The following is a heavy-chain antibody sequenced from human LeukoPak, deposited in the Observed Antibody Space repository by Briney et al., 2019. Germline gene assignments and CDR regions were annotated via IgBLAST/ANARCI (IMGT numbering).Heavy chain of an antibody. D-gene: IGHD6-19*01. J-gene: IGHJ4*02. Sequence: SETLSLTCTVSGGSVSTYYWSWIRQPPGKELEWIGYVSHSGNTNCNPSLKSRVTMSLDTSKNQFSLRLSSVTAADTAVYYCARHLSSGWSDYWGQGTLVTVSS. CDR3: ARHLSSGWSDY. CDR2: VSHSGNT. CDR1: GGSVSTYY. V-gene: IGHV4-59*08.